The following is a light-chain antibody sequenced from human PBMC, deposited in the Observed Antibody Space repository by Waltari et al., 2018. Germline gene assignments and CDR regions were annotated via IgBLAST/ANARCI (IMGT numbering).Light chain of an antibody. V-gene: IGKV1-5*03. CDR1: QTIGSW. CDR3: QHYIRYPVT. Sequence: DIQMTQSPSTLSASVGDRVTITCRASQTIGSWLAWYQQKPGKDPKLLIYKAVNLERGVPSRFSGGESWIEFSLTISSLQPDDFATYYCQHYIRYPVTFGQGTKLELK. CDR2: KAV. J-gene: IGKJ2*01.